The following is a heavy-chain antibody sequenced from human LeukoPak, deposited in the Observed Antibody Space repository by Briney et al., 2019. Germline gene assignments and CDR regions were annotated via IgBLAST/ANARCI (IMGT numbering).Heavy chain of an antibody. CDR1: GFTFSSYA. CDR3: ARVRYHHYYMDV. J-gene: IGHJ6*03. D-gene: IGHD1-14*01. Sequence: GGSLRLSCAASGFTFSSYAMSWVRQAPGKGLEWVSGINWDGSSTGYADSVKGRFTISRDNAKNSLYLQMNSLRGEDMALYYCARVRYHHYYMDVWGKGTAVTVSS. CDR2: INWDGSST. V-gene: IGHV3-20*04.